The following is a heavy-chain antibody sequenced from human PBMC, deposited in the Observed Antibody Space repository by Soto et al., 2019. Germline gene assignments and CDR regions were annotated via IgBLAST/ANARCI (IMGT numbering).Heavy chain of an antibody. CDR2: ISAYNGNT. CDR1: GYTFTSYG. D-gene: IGHD2-2*01. CDR3: ARVGPGGYCSSTSCSP. V-gene: IGHV1-18*01. J-gene: IGHJ5*02. Sequence: ASVKVSCKASGYTFTSYGISWVRQAPGQGLEWMGWISAYNGNTNYAQKLQGRVTMTTDTSTSTAYMELRSLRSDDTAVYYCARVGPGGYCSSTSCSPWGQGIPVTVSS.